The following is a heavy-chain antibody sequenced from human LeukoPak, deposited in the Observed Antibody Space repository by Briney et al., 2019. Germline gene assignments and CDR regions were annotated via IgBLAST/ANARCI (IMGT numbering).Heavy chain of an antibody. D-gene: IGHD6-13*01. Sequence: ASVKVSCKASGYTFTSYGISWVRQAPGQGLEWMGWISAYNGNTNYAQKLRGRVTMTTDTSTSTAYMELRSLRSDDTAVYYCARDPSVAAARQGNWFDPWGQGTLVTVSS. CDR2: ISAYNGNT. J-gene: IGHJ5*02. V-gene: IGHV1-18*01. CDR3: ARDPSVAAARQGNWFDP. CDR1: GYTFTSYG.